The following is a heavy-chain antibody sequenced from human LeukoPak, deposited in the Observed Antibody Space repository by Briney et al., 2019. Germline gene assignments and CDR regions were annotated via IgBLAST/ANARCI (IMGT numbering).Heavy chain of an antibody. CDR1: GYTFTSYG. D-gene: IGHD2-2*01. CDR2: ISAYNGNT. CDR3: ARDSAPLLPAANDY. J-gene: IGHJ4*02. V-gene: IGHV1-18*01. Sequence: ASVKVSCKASGYTFTSYGISWVRQAPGQGRDWMGWISAYNGNTNYAQKLQGRVTMTTDTSTSTAYMELRSLRSDDTAVYYCARDSAPLLPAANDYWGQRTPVTVSS.